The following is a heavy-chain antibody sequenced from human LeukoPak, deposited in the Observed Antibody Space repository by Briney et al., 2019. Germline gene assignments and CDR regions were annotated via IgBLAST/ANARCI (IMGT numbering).Heavy chain of an antibody. CDR1: GFTFDDYA. J-gene: IGHJ1*01. V-gene: IGHV3-48*03. Sequence: GGSLRLSCAASGFTFDDYAMHWVRQTPGKGLEWVSYISSSGNTIYYADSVKGRFTISRDNAKNSVYLQMNSLGADDTAVYYCATYSILNAREFRYWGQGTLVTV. D-gene: IGHD4-11*01. CDR3: ATYSILNAREFRY. CDR2: ISSSGNTI.